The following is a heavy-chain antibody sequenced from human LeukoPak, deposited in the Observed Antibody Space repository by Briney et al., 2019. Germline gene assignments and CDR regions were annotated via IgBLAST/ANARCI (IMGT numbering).Heavy chain of an antibody. V-gene: IGHV4-59*12. J-gene: IGHJ4*02. CDR3: ARGRYVTTRGGAAAGFLDY. CDR1: GGSISSYY. D-gene: IGHD6-13*01. CDR2: IYYSGST. Sequence: SETLSLTCTVSGGSISSYYWSWIRQPPGKGLEWIGYIYYSGSTNYNPSLKSRVTISVDTSQNQFSLRLSSVTAADTAVYYCARGRYVTTRGGAAAGFLDYWGQGTLVTVST.